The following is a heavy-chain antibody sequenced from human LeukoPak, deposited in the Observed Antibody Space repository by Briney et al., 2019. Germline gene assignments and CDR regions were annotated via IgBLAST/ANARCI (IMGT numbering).Heavy chain of an antibody. D-gene: IGHD1-26*01. CDR3: ARCPREGGVWFDP. CDR1: GGSISSSSYY. CDR2: IYYSGST. J-gene: IGHJ5*02. V-gene: IGHV4-39*01. Sequence: SETLSLTCTVSGGSISSSSYYWGWIRQPPGKGLEWIGSIYYSGSTYYNPSLKSRVTISVDTSKNQFSLKLSSVTAADTAVYYCARCPREGGVWFDPWGQGTLVTVSS.